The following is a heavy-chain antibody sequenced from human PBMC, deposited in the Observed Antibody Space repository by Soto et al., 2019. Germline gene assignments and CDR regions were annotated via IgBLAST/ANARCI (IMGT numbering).Heavy chain of an antibody. J-gene: IGHJ2*01. D-gene: IGHD6-13*01. V-gene: IGHV3-7*05. CDR1: GFTFSSYW. Sequence: EVQLVESGGGLVQPGGSLRLSCAATGFTFSSYWMSWVRQAPGKGLEWVANIKQDGSEKYYVDSVKGRFTISRDNAKNSLYLQTNSLRAEDTAVYYCARGIAAARYFDLWGRGTLVTVSS. CDR2: IKQDGSEK. CDR3: ARGIAAARYFDL.